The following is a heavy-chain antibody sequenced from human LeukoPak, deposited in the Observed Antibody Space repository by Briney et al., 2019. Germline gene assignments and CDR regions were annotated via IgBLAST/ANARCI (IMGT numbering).Heavy chain of an antibody. Sequence: GGSLRLFCAASGFTFSSYAMSWVRQAPGKGLEWVSGINSDGSSTSNADSVKGRFTISRDNAKNTLYLQMNSLRAEDTAVYYCARDYSGVDIWGQGTMVTVSS. CDR3: ARDYSGVDI. CDR1: GFTFSSYA. CDR2: INSDGSST. V-gene: IGHV3-74*01. D-gene: IGHD3-10*01. J-gene: IGHJ3*02.